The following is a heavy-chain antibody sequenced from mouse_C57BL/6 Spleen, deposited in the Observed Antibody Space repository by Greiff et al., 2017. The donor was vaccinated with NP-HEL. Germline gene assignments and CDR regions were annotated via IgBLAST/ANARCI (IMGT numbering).Heavy chain of an antibody. CDR3: TPVLRGTMDY. CDR1: GFTFSNYW. CDR2: IRLKSDNYAT. D-gene: IGHD1-1*01. V-gene: IGHV6-3*01. Sequence: EVQRVESGGGLVQPGGSMKLSCVASGFTFSNYWMNWVRQSPEKGLEWVAQIRLKSDNYATHYAESVKGRFTISRDDSKSSVYLQMNNLRAEDTGIYYCTPVLRGTMDYWGQGTSVTVSS. J-gene: IGHJ4*01.